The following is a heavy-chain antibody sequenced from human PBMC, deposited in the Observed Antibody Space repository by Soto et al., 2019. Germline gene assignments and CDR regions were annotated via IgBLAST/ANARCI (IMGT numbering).Heavy chain of an antibody. J-gene: IGHJ4*02. Sequence: PSETLSLTCAVYGGSFSGYYWSWIRQPPGKGLEWIGEINHSGSTNYNPSLKSRVTISVDTSKNQFSLKLSSVTAADTAVYYCARDDYSSSERFDYWGQGTLVTVSS. CDR3: ARDDYSSSERFDY. V-gene: IGHV4-34*01. CDR1: GGSFSGYY. D-gene: IGHD6-13*01. CDR2: INHSGST.